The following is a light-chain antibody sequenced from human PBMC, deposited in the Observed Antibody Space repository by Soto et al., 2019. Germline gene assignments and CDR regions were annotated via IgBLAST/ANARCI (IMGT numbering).Light chain of an antibody. CDR3: QQYNNWPLT. Sequence: EIVMTQSPATLSASPGERATLSCRASQSIGSTLAWYQQKPGQAPRLLIYGASTRATGIPARFSGSGSGTEFTLTISSLQSEDFAVYNCQQYNNWPLTFGGGTKLEIK. V-gene: IGKV3D-15*01. J-gene: IGKJ4*01. CDR1: QSIGST. CDR2: GAS.